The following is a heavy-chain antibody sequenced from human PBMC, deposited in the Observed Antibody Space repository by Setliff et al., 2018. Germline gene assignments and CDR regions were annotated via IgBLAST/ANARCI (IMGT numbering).Heavy chain of an antibody. CDR2: LSGTNT. J-gene: IGHJ4*02. Sequence: PGGSLRLSCVASGFSFGSYAMSWVRQVPGKGLEWVSALSGTNTYYADFRKGRFSISRDSSKNTLYLQMNSLRPEDTAVYYCARTCSGSGCYAGLESWGQGTPVTVSS. CDR3: ARTCSGSGCYAGLES. CDR1: GFSFGSYA. V-gene: IGHV3-23*01. D-gene: IGHD2-15*01.